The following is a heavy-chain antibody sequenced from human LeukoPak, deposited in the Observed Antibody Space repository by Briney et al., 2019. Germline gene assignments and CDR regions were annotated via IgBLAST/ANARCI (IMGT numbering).Heavy chain of an antibody. CDR2: TRFDDSYK. V-gene: IGHV3-30*02. D-gene: IGHD3-22*01. CDR1: GFSFSSSG. CDR3: AKDASRYYYDSSGYSAGYFDL. J-gene: IGHJ2*01. Sequence: GSLRLSCAASGFSFSSSGMHWVRQAPGKGPEWVAFTRFDDSYKAYGDSVKGRFTISRDNSKNSLYLQMNSLRTEDTALYYCAKDASRYYYDSSGYSAGYFDLWGRGTLVTVSS.